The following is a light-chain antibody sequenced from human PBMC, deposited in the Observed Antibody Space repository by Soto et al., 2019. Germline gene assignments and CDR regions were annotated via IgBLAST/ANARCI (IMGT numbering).Light chain of an antibody. J-gene: IGKJ5*01. Sequence: IVLTQSPATLSLWPGETAILSCRASQSVSSYLSWYQQKPGQAPRLLIYDASSRAPGVAARFSGSGSGTDFTLTISSLEPEDFSLYYCQQRRSWITFGQGTRLEIE. V-gene: IGKV3-11*01. CDR1: QSVSSY. CDR3: QQRRSWIT. CDR2: DAS.